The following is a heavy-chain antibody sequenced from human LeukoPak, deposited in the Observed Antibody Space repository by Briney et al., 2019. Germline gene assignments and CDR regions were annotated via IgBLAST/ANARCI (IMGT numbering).Heavy chain of an antibody. D-gene: IGHD2-2*01. Sequence: GGSLRLSCAASGFTFTSYSMNWVRQAPGKGLEWVSAISGSGGSTYYADSVKGRFTISRDNSKNTLYLQMNSLRAEDTAVYYCAKYQPLLRSFDYWGQGTLVTVSS. V-gene: IGHV3-23*01. J-gene: IGHJ4*02. CDR3: AKYQPLLRSFDY. CDR2: ISGSGGST. CDR1: GFTFTSYS.